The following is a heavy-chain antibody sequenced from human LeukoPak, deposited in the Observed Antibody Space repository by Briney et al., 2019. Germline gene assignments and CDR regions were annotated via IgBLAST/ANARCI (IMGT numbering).Heavy chain of an antibody. CDR1: GYTFTGYY. D-gene: IGHD6-13*01. CDR2: ISTYNGNT. CDR3: ASAPRYSSSWPNNWFDP. V-gene: IGHV1-18*04. Sequence: ASVKVSCKASGYTFTGYYMHWARQAPGQGLEWMGWISTYNGNTKYAEKLQGRVTMTTDTSTTTGYMELRSLRSDDTAVYFCASAPRYSSSWPNNWFDPWGQGTLVTVSS. J-gene: IGHJ5*02.